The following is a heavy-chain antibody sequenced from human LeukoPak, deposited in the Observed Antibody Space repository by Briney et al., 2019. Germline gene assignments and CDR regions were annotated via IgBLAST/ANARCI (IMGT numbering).Heavy chain of an antibody. Sequence: ASVKVSCKASGYTFTSYDINWVRQATGQGLEWMGWMNPNSGNTGYAQKFQGRVTMTRNTSISTAYMELSSLRSEDTAVYYCARLVCSSSSCWDSAAFDIWGQGTMVTVSS. CDR2: MNPNSGNT. D-gene: IGHD2-15*01. CDR3: ARLVCSSSSCWDSAAFDI. CDR1: GYTFTSYD. J-gene: IGHJ3*02. V-gene: IGHV1-8*01.